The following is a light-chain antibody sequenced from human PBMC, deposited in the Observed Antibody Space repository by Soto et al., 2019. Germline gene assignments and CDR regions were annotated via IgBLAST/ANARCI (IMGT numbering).Light chain of an antibody. CDR2: GAS. J-gene: IGKJ1*01. V-gene: IGKV3-15*01. Sequence: EIVLTQSPGTLSLSPGDRATLSCRASQSVSRSYLGWYQQKPGQAPRLLIYGASTRATGIPARFSGSGSGTEFTLTISSLQSEDCAVYYCQQYKNWPWTFGQGTKVDIK. CDR1: QSVSRSY. CDR3: QQYKNWPWT.